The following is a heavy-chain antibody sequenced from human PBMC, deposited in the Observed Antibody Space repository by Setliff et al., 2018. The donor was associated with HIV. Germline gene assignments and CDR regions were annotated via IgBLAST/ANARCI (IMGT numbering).Heavy chain of an antibody. J-gene: IGHJ4*02. CDR1: GYTFTGYY. CDR3: ARRVPPIPSGDLDY. V-gene: IGHV1-2*02. D-gene: IGHD4-17*01. CDR2: INPKSGAT. Sequence: ASVKVSCKAFGYTFTGYYMHWVRQAPGQGLEWMGWINPKSGATNYTQNFQGRVTMSRDTSISTAYMELSRLKSDDTAVYFCARRVPPIPSGDLDYWGQGTLVTV.